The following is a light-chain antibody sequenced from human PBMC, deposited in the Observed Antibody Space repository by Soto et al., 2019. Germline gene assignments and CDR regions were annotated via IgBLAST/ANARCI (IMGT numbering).Light chain of an antibody. CDR1: QRISSW. J-gene: IGKJ1*01. CDR2: KAS. Sequence: DIQMTQSPSTLSASVGDRVSITCRASQRISSWLAWYQQKPGKAPNLLIFKASTLKSGVPSRFSGSGSGTEFTLTISGLEPDDLATYYCQQYSAYPWTFGHGTKVEIK. V-gene: IGKV1-5*03. CDR3: QQYSAYPWT.